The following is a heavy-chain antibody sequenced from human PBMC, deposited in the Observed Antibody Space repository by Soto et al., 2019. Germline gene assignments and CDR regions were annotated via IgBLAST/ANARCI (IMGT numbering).Heavy chain of an antibody. D-gene: IGHD6-19*01. Sequence: QVQLQQWGAGLLKPSETLSLTCAVYGGSFSGYYWSWIRQPPGKGLEWIGEINHSGSTNQNPSLKSRLRISVDTSKNQFSLKLTSVTAADTAIYYCARGVSITVAPDKYSFDSWGQGTLVTVSS. J-gene: IGHJ4*02. V-gene: IGHV4-34*01. CDR2: INHSGST. CDR3: ARGVSITVAPDKYSFDS. CDR1: GGSFSGYY.